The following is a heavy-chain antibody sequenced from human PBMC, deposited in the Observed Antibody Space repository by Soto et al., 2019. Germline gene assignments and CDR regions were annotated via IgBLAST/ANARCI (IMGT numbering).Heavy chain of an antibody. J-gene: IGHJ4*02. CDR2: IGGGVGRT. D-gene: IGHD3-10*01. V-gene: IGHV3-23*01. CDR1: GFTFSSYA. CDR3: AKDRVLLS. Sequence: EVQLLESGGGLVQPGGSLRLSCAASGFTFSSYAMSWVRQAPGKGLEWVSTIGGGVGRTYYADSVKGRFTISRDNSKNTLFLQMNSLRAEDTAIYYCAKDRVLLSGGQGTLVTVSS.